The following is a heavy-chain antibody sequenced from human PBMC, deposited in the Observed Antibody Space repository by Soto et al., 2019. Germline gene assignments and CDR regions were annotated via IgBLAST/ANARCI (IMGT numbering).Heavy chain of an antibody. CDR1: GGTFSNYA. D-gene: IGHD5-12*01. J-gene: IGHJ5*02. CDR2: IIPIFGSV. V-gene: IGHV1-69*13. CDR3: AKDGGKDGYFGNWFDP. Sequence: SVKVSCKASGGTFSNYAITWVRQAPGQGLEWLGRIIPIFGSVTFAQKFQGRITLTADESTTTVYMELSSLRSDDTAVYYCAKDGGKDGYFGNWFDPWGQGTLVTVPQ.